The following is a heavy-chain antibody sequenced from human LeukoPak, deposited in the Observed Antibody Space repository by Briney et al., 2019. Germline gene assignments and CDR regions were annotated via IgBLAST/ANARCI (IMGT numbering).Heavy chain of an antibody. CDR1: RLTFSNYA. V-gene: IGHV3-23*01. Sequence: PGGSLRLSCAASRLTFSNYAMTWVRQAPGKGLEWVSSTTGSGAGTYYADSVKGRFSISRDNSQNTLFLHMNSLRADDTAIYYCSKDPNGDYVGAFDMWGPGTMVTVSS. CDR2: TTGSGAGT. D-gene: IGHD4-17*01. J-gene: IGHJ3*02. CDR3: SKDPNGDYVGAFDM.